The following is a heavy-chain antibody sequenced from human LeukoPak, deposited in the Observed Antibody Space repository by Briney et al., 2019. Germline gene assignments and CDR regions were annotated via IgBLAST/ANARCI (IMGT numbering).Heavy chain of an antibody. D-gene: IGHD3-10*01. CDR1: GYSISRGYY. CDR3: ARAGWIITSGIDY. J-gene: IGHJ4*02. Sequence: PSETLSLTCGVSGYSISRGYYWAWNWQPPGKGREWIGTIYHIGSTYYTPSLGSRVTISVDTSKNEFSLNLKSVTAADTAVYYCARAGWIITSGIDYWGQGALVTVSS. V-gene: IGHV4-38-2*01. CDR2: IYHIGST.